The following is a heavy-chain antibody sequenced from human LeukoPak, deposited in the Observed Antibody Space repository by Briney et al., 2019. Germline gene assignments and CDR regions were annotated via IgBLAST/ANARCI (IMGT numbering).Heavy chain of an antibody. CDR3: SSAYYDPTGY. CDR2: INGDGSST. V-gene: IGHV3-74*01. Sequence: GGSLRLSCAASGFTFSRDWMHWVRQAPGKGLVWVSRINGDGSSTSYADSVKGRFTISRDNAKNTLYLQMNSLRAEDTAVYYCSSAYYDPTGYWDQGTLVTVSS. J-gene: IGHJ4*02. D-gene: IGHD3-22*01. CDR1: GFTFSRDW.